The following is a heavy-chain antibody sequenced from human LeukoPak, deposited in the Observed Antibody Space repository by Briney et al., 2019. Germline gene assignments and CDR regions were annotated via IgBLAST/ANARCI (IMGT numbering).Heavy chain of an antibody. J-gene: IGHJ4*02. Sequence: TGGSLRLSCAASGLTVSSNYMSWVRQARGKGLGWVSLIYRGGSTYYKDSVKGRFTISRDNSKKALYLQMNSLRAEDTAVYYCARGTSRTSPLTGYYRGYFDYWGQGTLVTVSS. V-gene: IGHV3-66*02. CDR3: ARGTSRTSPLTGYYRGYFDY. CDR2: IYRGGST. CDR1: GLTVSSNY. D-gene: IGHD3-9*01.